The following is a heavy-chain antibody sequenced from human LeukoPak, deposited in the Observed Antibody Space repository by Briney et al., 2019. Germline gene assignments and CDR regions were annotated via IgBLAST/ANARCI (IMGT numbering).Heavy chain of an antibody. CDR3: ARVVPAGRWNDEAFDI. D-gene: IGHD1-1*01. J-gene: IGHJ3*02. V-gene: IGHV4-59*12. Sequence: PSETLSLTCTVSGGSISGFYWSWIRQPPGKGLEWIGYIYYSGSTTYNPSLKSRVTMSVDTSKNQFSLKLSSVTAADTAVYYCARVVPAGRWNDEAFDIWAKGQWSPSLQ. CDR1: GGSISGFY. CDR2: IYYSGST.